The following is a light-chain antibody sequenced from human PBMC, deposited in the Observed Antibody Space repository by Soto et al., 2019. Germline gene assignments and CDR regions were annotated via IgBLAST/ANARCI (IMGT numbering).Light chain of an antibody. CDR3: QHYNSYSEA. Sequence: AIRMTQSPSSLSSSTGDRVTITCRASQGISSYLAWYQQKPGKAPKLLIYAASTLQSGVPSRFSGSGSGTEFTLTISSLQPDDFATYNCQHYNSYSEAFGQGTKVDIK. V-gene: IGKV1-8*01. CDR2: AAS. J-gene: IGKJ1*01. CDR1: QGISSY.